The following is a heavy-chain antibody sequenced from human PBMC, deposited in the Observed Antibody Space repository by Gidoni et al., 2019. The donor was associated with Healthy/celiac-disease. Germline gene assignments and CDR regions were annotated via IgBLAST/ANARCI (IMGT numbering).Heavy chain of an antibody. CDR2: IKSKTDGGTT. D-gene: IGHD3-3*01. CDR3: TTDVSSGYYLFRRMYGMDV. Sequence: EVQLVESGGGLVKPGGSLRLYCAASGCTMSNAWMSWVRQAPGKGLEWGGRIKSKTDGGTTDYAAPVKGRFTISRDDSKNTLYLQMNSLKTEDTAVYYCTTDVSSGYYLFRRMYGMDVWGQGTTVTVSS. V-gene: IGHV3-15*01. CDR1: GCTMSNAW. J-gene: IGHJ6*02.